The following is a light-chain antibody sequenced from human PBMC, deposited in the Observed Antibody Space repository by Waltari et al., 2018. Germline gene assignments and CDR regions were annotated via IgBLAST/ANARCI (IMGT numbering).Light chain of an antibody. Sequence: QSALTQPRSVSGSPGQSVTISCTGTSSAVGGYNYVSWYQPHPGKAPKPMIYDVNKRPSGVPDRFSGSKSGNTASLTISELQAEDEADYYCCSYAGSYVVFGGGTKLTVL. CDR3: CSYAGSYVV. CDR2: DVN. J-gene: IGLJ2*01. CDR1: SSAVGGYNY. V-gene: IGLV2-11*01.